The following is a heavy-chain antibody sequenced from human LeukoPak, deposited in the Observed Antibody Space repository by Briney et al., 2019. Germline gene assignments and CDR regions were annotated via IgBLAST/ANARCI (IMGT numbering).Heavy chain of an antibody. J-gene: IGHJ6*02. CDR2: INPNSGGT. Sequence: ASVKVSCKASAYTFTGYYMHWVRQAPGQGLEWMGRINPNSGGTNYAQKFQGRVTMTRDTSISTAYMELSRLRSDDTAVYYCARGGYDFVYYYYGMDVWGQGTTVTVSS. CDR1: AYTFTGYY. D-gene: IGHD3-3*01. V-gene: IGHV1-2*06. CDR3: ARGGYDFVYYYYGMDV.